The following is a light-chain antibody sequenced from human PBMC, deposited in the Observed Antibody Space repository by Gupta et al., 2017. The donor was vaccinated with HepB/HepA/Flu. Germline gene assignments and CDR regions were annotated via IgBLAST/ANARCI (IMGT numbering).Light chain of an antibody. J-gene: IGLJ2*01. V-gene: IGLV2-14*03. CDR3: SSYTSRSTVV. CDR1: SSYVGAYDS. CDR2: DVS. Sequence: LTLPASASRSPVQALTLPCTRPSSYVGAYDSVSWYQQHPGKAPKLIIYDVSNRPSGVSSRFSGSKSGNTASLTISGLQAEDEADYYCSSYTSRSTVVFGGGTKLTVL.